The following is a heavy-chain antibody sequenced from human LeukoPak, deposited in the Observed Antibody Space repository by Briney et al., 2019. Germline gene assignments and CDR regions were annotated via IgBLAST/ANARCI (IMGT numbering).Heavy chain of an antibody. V-gene: IGHV1-2*02. CDR1: GYTFTGYY. J-gene: IGHJ6*03. Sequence: ASVKVSCKASGYTFTGYYMHWVRQAPGQGLERMGWINPNSGGANYAQKFRGRVTMTRDTSISTAYMELSRLRSDDTAVYYCARRYYDFWSGEDLGGYYYYMDVWGKGTTVTVSS. D-gene: IGHD3-3*01. CDR3: ARRYYDFWSGEDLGGYYYYMDV. CDR2: INPNSGGA.